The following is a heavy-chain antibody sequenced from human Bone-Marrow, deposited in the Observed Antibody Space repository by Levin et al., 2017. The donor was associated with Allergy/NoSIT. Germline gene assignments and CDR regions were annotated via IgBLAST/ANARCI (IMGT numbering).Heavy chain of an antibody. CDR3: ARTVVHYYSDY. D-gene: IGHD1-26*01. Sequence: GGSLRLSCAASGFSLTNNAMNWVRQAPGKGLEWVSTIASYGTATFYADSVKGRFTISRDISKNTLYLQLNSLGDEDTAIYYCARTVVHYYSDYWGQGTLVTVSS. V-gene: IGHV3-23*05. CDR2: IASYGTAT. CDR1: GFSLTNNA. J-gene: IGHJ4*02.